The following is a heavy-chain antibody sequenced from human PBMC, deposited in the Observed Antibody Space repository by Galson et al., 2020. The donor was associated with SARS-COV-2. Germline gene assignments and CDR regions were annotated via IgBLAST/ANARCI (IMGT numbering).Heavy chain of an antibody. V-gene: IGHV4-59*01. CDR3: ARSSGVWFGELLGFDY. Sequence: SETLSLTCTVSGGSIRSYYWSWIRQPPGKGLEWIGYIYYSGSTNYNPSLKSRVTISVDTSKNQFSLKLSSVTAADTAVYYCARSSGVWFGELLGFDYWGQGTLVTVSS. CDR1: GGSIRSYY. J-gene: IGHJ4*02. CDR2: IYYSGST. D-gene: IGHD3-10*01.